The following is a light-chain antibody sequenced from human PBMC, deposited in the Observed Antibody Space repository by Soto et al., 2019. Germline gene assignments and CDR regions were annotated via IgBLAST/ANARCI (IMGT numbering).Light chain of an antibody. CDR2: GNS. V-gene: IGLV1-40*01. CDR3: QSYDSSLSSYV. Sequence: QSVLTQPHSVSGAPGQRVTISCTGSSSNIGAGYNVHWYQQLPGTAPKLLVYGNSNRPSGVPDRCSGSKSGTSASLAITGLQAEDEADYYCQSYDSSLSSYVFGTGTKLTVL. J-gene: IGLJ1*01. CDR1: SSNIGAGYN.